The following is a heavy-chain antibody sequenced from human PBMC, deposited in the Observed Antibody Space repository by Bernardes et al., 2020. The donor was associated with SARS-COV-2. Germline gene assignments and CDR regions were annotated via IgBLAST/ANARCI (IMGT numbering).Heavy chain of an antibody. V-gene: IGHV4-4*02. CDR3: ARDGGDYDFWSGTASDYYYGMDV. Sequence: SETLSLTCAVSGGSISSSNWWSWVRQPPGKGLEWIGEIYHSGSTNYNPSLKSRVTISVDKSKNQFSLKLSSVTAADTAVYYCARDGGDYDFWSGTASDYYYGMDVWGQGTTVTVSS. J-gene: IGHJ6*02. CDR2: IYHSGST. CDR1: GGSISSSNW. D-gene: IGHD3-3*01.